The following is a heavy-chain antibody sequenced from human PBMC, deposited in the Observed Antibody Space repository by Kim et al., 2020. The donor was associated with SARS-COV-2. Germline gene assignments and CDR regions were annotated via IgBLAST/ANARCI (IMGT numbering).Heavy chain of an antibody. J-gene: IGHJ4*02. Sequence: YADSVKGRFTSSRDNAKNTLDLQMNSLRAEDTAVYYCARRAYTSGWWYFDYWGQGTLVTVSS. D-gene: IGHD6-19*01. CDR3: ARRAYTSGWWYFDY. V-gene: IGHV3-74*01.